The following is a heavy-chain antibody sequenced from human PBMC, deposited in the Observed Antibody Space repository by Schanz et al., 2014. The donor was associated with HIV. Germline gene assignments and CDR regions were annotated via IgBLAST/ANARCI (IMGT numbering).Heavy chain of an antibody. J-gene: IGHJ4*02. CDR2: IYYDGSNK. V-gene: IGHV3-33*01. Sequence: QVQLVESGGGLVKPGRSLRLSCAASGFTFSTYGMHWVRQAPGKGLEWVAVIYYDGSNKYYADSVKGRFTISRDNSKNTLYLQMTSLRAEDTAVYYCARDRQWQDYWGQGTLVTVSS. D-gene: IGHD6-19*01. CDR3: ARDRQWQDY. CDR1: GFTFSTYG.